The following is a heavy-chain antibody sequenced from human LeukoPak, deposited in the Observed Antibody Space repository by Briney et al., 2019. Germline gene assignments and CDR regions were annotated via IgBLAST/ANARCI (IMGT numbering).Heavy chain of an antibody. Sequence: GGSLRLSCAASGFTCSSYSMNWVRQAPGKGLEWVSSISSSSSYIYYADSVKGRFTISRDNAKNSLYLQMNSLRAEDTAVYYCARAPYYYDSSGSYFDYWGQGTLVTVSS. CDR2: ISSSSSYI. CDR1: GFTCSSYS. CDR3: ARAPYYYDSSGSYFDY. J-gene: IGHJ4*02. V-gene: IGHV3-21*01. D-gene: IGHD3-22*01.